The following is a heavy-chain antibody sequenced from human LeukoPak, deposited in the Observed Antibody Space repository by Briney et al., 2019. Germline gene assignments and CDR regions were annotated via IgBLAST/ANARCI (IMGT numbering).Heavy chain of an antibody. V-gene: IGHV3-7*01. CDR1: GFTLSSYW. J-gene: IGHJ4*02. D-gene: IGHD3-22*01. Sequence: GGSLRLSCAASGFTLSSYWMSWVRQAPGKGPEWVANIKQDGSEKYYMDSVKGRFTISRDNAKNSLYLQMNSLRAEDTAVYYCAYLPRGYGDRWGQGTLVTVST. CDR2: IKQDGSEK. CDR3: AYLPRGYGDR.